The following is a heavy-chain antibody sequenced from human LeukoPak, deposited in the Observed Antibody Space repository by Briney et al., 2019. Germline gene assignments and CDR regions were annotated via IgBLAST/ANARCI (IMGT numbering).Heavy chain of an antibody. Sequence: ASVKVSCKASGYTFASYGISWVRQAPGQGLEGIGWIRVYNGNTNSAQKLQGRVTMTTDTSTSTAYMELRSLRSDDTAVYYCARGPIGYSSSWRYFDYWGQGTLVTVSS. J-gene: IGHJ4*02. D-gene: IGHD6-13*01. V-gene: IGHV1-18*01. CDR1: GYTFASYG. CDR3: ARGPIGYSSSWRYFDY. CDR2: IRVYNGNT.